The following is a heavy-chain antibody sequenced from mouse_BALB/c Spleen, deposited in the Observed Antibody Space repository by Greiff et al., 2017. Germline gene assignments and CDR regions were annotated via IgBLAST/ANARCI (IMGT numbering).Heavy chain of an antibody. CDR3: AREPRVRHYYAMDY. CDR2: ISYSGST. V-gene: IGHV3-2*02. J-gene: IGHJ4*01. Sequence: EVKLVESGPGLVKPSQSLSLTCTVTGYSITSDYAWNWIRQFPGNKLEWMGYISYSGSTSYNPSLKSRISITRDTSKNQFFLQLNSVTTEDTATYYCAREPRVRHYYAMDYWGQGTSVTVSS. CDR1: GYSITSDYA. D-gene: IGHD5-1*01.